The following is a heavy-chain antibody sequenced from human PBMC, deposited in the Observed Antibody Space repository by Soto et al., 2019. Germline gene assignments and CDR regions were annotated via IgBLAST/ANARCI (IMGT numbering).Heavy chain of an antibody. D-gene: IGHD1-26*01. CDR2: LYYSRSP. CDR3: ARLRWGAPSYPKLWWLDS. CDR1: GGSTSGFC. V-gene: IGHV4-59*01. J-gene: IGHJ5*01. Sequence: SETLSLTCAVSGGSTSGFCWSWIRQPPGKGLEWVGTLYYSRSPKSYNPSLKSRVTMSVDTSKNQFSLKLGSVTAADTAVYYCARLRWGAPSYPKLWWLDSWGQGTLVTVS.